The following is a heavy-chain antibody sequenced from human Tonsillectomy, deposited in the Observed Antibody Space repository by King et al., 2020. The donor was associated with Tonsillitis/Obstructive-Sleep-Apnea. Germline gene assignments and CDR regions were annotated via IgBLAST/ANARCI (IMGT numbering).Heavy chain of an antibody. Sequence: VQLVESGGGVVQPGGSLRLSCAASGFTFDDYAMHWGRQAPGKGLEWVSLISGDGGSTYYADSVKGRFTISRDNSKNSLYLKMHSLRTEDTALYYCAKDIGYSSSSHFDYWGQGTLVTVSS. CDR2: ISGDGGST. V-gene: IGHV3-43*02. J-gene: IGHJ4*02. D-gene: IGHD6-6*01. CDR3: AKDIGYSSSSHFDY. CDR1: GFTFDDYA.